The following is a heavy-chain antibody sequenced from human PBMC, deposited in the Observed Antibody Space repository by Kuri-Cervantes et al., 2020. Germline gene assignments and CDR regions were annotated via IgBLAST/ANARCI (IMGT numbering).Heavy chain of an antibody. CDR3: ARGEDIVVVPAASPYYYYYGMDV. CDR2: IIPIFGTA. V-gene: IGHV1-69*13. D-gene: IGHD2-2*01. Sequence: SVKVSCKASGGTLSSYAISWVRQAPGHGLEWMGGIIPIFGTANYAQKFQGRVTITADESTSTAYMELSSLRSEDTAVYYCARGEDIVVVPAASPYYYYYGMDVWGQGTTVTVSS. J-gene: IGHJ6*02. CDR1: GGTLSSYA.